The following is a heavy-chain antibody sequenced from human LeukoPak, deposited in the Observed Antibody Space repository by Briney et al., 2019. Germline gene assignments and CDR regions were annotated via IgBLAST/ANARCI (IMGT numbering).Heavy chain of an antibody. J-gene: IGHJ4*02. CDR2: IYYSGST. V-gene: IGHV4-39*07. CDR3: ARGFWGSSFDY. Sequence: SETLSLTCTVSGGSISRSSNYWGWIRQPPGKGLVWIGSIYYSGSTYYNPSLKSRVTISVDTSKNQFSLELSSVTAADTAVYYCARGFWGSSFDYWGQGTLVTVSS. D-gene: IGHD7-27*01. CDR1: GGSISRSSNY.